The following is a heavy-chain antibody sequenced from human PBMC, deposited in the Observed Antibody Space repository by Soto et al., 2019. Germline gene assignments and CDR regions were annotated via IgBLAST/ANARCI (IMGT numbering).Heavy chain of an antibody. CDR1: GASITGSFF. V-gene: IGHV4-4*07. CDR2: FSIGGTT. CDR3: VASLESRAMESFDF. J-gene: IGHJ4*01. D-gene: IGHD5-18*01. Sequence: SETLSLTCTVSGASITGSFFWCWIRQPAGKGLEWIGRFSIGGTTNYTPSLRSRVTMLADVSKHQFSLRLTSVTAADTALSYCVASLESRAMESFDFWGHGALVTVSS.